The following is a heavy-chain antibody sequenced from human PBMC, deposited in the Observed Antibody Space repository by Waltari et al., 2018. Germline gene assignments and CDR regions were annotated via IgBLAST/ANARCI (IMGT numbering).Heavy chain of an antibody. Sequence: QVHLVQSGAEVRKPGSSVKVSCEASGGSFGPYGISWVRQAPGQGLEWMEGIIPIFVTPNYAQKFQGRVTVAADELTTTVYMELSSLRSDDTAVYFCAKRIVGGPFDVWGQGTMVTVSS. CDR1: GGSFGPYG. D-gene: IGHD1-26*01. CDR3: AKRIVGGPFDV. V-gene: IGHV1-69*12. CDR2: IIPIFVTP. J-gene: IGHJ3*01.